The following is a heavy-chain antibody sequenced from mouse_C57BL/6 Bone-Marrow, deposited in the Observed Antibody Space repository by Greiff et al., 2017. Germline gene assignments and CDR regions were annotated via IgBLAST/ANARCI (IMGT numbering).Heavy chain of an antibody. Sequence: VQLQQPGAELVRPGTSVKLSCKASGYTFTSYWMHWVKQRPGQGLEWIGVIDPSDSYTNYNQKFKGKATLTVDTSSSTAYMQLSSLTSEDSAVYYCARGGYYSNYPYAMDYWGQGTSVTVSS. D-gene: IGHD2-5*01. V-gene: IGHV1-59*01. J-gene: IGHJ4*01. CDR1: GYTFTSYW. CDR2: IDPSDSYT. CDR3: ARGGYYSNYPYAMDY.